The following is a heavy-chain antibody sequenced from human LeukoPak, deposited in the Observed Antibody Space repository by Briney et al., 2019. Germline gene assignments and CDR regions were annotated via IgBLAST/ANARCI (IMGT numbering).Heavy chain of an antibody. CDR2: INPNSGGT. CDR3: ARGWVYYDSSGYDLDP. Sequence: ASVKVSCKASGYTFTGYYMHWVRQAPGQGLEWMGWINPNSGGTNYAQKFQGRVTMTRDTSISTAYMELSRLRSDDTAVYYCARGWVYYDSSGYDLDPWGQGTLVTVSP. D-gene: IGHD3-22*01. CDR1: GYTFTGYY. V-gene: IGHV1-2*02. J-gene: IGHJ5*02.